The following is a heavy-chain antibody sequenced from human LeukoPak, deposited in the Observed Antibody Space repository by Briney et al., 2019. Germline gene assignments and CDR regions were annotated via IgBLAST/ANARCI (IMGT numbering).Heavy chain of an antibody. V-gene: IGHV5-51*01. Sequence: GESLKISCRCSGYGFTSYWIGWVRQMPGEGLEWMGIIYPGYSNTRYSPSFQGQVTISADKSISTAYLQGSSLKASDTAMYYCARYSSGSSQDYWGQGTLVTVSS. CDR2: IYPGYSNT. CDR3: ARYSSGSSQDY. D-gene: IGHD3-22*01. J-gene: IGHJ4*01. CDR1: GYGFTSYW.